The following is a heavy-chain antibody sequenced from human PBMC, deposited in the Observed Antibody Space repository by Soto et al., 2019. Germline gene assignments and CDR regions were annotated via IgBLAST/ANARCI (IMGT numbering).Heavy chain of an antibody. CDR1: GDSVSSNSAA. V-gene: IGHV6-1*01. CDR2: TYYRSKWYN. J-gene: IGHJ6*03. CDR3: ALSLDYGDYYYYYMDF. D-gene: IGHD4-17*01. Sequence: SQTLSLTCAISGDSVSSNSAAWNWIRQSPSRGLEWLGRTYYRSKWYNDYAVSVKSRITINPDTSKNQFSLQLNSVTPEDTAVYYCALSLDYGDYYYYYMDFSGKGTTVTVSS.